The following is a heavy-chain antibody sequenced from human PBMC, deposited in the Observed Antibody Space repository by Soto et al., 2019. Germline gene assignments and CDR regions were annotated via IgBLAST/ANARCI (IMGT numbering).Heavy chain of an antibody. V-gene: IGHV2-5*02. Sequence: QITLKESGPTLVKPTQTLTLTCTFSGFSLSTSGVGVGWIRQPPGKALEWLSLIYWDDDKRYSPSLKSRLTITKDTSKNQVVLTMTNMDPVDTATYYCAHSLGTTVDPWEIGWFDPWGQGTLVTVSS. D-gene: IGHD4-17*01. CDR1: GFSLSTSGVG. CDR2: IYWDDDK. CDR3: AHSLGTTVDPWEIGWFDP. J-gene: IGHJ5*02.